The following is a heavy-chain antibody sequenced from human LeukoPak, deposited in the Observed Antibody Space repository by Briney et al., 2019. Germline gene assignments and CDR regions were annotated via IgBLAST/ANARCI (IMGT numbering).Heavy chain of an antibody. Sequence: QPGESLRLSCGASGFTFDDYPMHWVPQAPGKGLEWVSLISGDGGGTYDADSVKGRFPISRDNSKNSLSLQMNSLRTEDTAFYYWAESGDSSGVTAFDIWGQGTMVTVSS. V-gene: IGHV3-43*01. D-gene: IGHD3-22*01. CDR1: GFTFDDYP. CDR2: ISGDGGGT. J-gene: IGHJ3*02. CDR3: AESGDSSGVTAFDI.